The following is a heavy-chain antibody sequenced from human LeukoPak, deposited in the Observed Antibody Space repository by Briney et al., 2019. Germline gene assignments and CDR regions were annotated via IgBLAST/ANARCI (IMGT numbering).Heavy chain of an antibody. J-gene: IGHJ5*02. D-gene: IGHD2-2*01. CDR2: TYYRSKWYN. Sequence: LSQTLSLTCAISGDSVSSNSAAWNWIRQSPSRGLEWLGRTYYRSKWYNDYAVSVKSRITINPDTSKNQFSLQLNSVTPEDTAAYYCAREIIVVVPAANGFDPWGQGTLVTVSS. CDR1: GDSVSSNSAA. V-gene: IGHV6-1*01. CDR3: AREIIVVVPAANGFDP.